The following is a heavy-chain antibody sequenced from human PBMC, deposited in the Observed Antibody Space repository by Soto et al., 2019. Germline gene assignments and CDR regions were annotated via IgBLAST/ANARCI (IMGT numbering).Heavy chain of an antibody. D-gene: IGHD5-12*01. V-gene: IGHV1-2*04. Sequence: VQLVQSGAEVRKPGASVKVSCKSSGDSFNDYYIHWVRQAPGQGLEWMGWINPNVGVTKYAQKFQGWVTMTRDTSIRTVYMELSRLRSDDTAVYYCARESGGATATLDYYYFYMDVWGKGTTVTVSS. CDR2: INPNVGVT. CDR1: GDSFNDYY. CDR3: ARESGGATATLDYYYFYMDV. J-gene: IGHJ6*03.